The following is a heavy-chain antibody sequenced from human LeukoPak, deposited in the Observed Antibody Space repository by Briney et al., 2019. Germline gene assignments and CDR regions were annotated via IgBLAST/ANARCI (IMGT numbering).Heavy chain of an antibody. CDR2: ITSRDGGT. CDR1: GFTFSIYA. V-gene: IGHV3-23*01. Sequence: GGSLRLSCAASGFTFSIYAMSWVRQAPGKGLEWVSSITSRDGGTFYTDPVKGRFTTSRDNSKNMLYLQMNSLRAEDTAIYYCAKDRPNYYESNGDYYRRNGDSWGQGTLVTVSS. J-gene: IGHJ5*01. CDR3: AKDRPNYYESNGDYYRRNGDS. D-gene: IGHD3-22*01.